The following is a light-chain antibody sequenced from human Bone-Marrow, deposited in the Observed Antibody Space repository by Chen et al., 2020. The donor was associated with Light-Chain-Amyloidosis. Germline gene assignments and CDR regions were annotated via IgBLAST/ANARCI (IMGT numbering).Light chain of an antibody. CDR1: QTISSNA. CDR3: QQYGTSPLA. CDR2: GSS. V-gene: IGKV3-20*01. J-gene: IGKJ4*01. Sequence: EIVLTQSPGTLSLSPGEGANLSCRASQTISSNALNWYQQKVGQAPRLLIYGSSSRATGIPDRFAGSGSGTDFTLTIHRLEPEDFAMYYCQQYGTSPLAFGGGTKVEIK.